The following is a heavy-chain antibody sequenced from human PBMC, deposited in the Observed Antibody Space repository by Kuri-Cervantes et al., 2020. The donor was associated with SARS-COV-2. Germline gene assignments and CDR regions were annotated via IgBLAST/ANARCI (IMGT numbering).Heavy chain of an antibody. Sequence: ESLKISCAASGFTFSSYAMSWVRQPPGKGLEWIGELNDSGSTHYNTGSTNYNPSLRSRVTISLDTSKNEFSLEMNSVTAADTAVYYCARGRGRRRAYYGMDVWGQGTTVTVSS. CDR3: ARGRGRRRAYYGMDV. V-gene: IGHV4-34*01. CDR2: LNDSGSTHYNTGST. J-gene: IGHJ6*02. D-gene: IGHD5-24*01. CDR1: GFTFSSYA.